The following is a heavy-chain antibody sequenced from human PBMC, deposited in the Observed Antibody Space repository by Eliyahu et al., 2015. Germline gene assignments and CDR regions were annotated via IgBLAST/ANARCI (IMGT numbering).Heavy chain of an antibody. Sequence: EVQLLESGGGLVQPGGSLRLSCAASGFTFSSSAMSWVRQAPGKGLEWVSAICGDSGSTYYADSVKGRFTISRDNSKNMLYLQMNSLRAEDTAIYYCARSSGGSCYSPCSYWGQGTLITVSS. V-gene: IGHV3-23*01. D-gene: IGHD2-15*01. CDR2: ICGDSGST. CDR3: ARSSGGSCYSPCSY. J-gene: IGHJ4*02. CDR1: GFTFSSSA.